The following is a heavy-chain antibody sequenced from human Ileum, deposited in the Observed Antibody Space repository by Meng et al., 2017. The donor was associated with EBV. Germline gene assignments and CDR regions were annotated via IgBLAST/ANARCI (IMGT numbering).Heavy chain of an antibody. CDR3: ARDGYSSGSD. V-gene: IGHV4-61*08. J-gene: IGHJ4*02. CDR1: GGCVRSGGYY. CDR2: IYNSGST. D-gene: IGHD6-19*01. Sequence: QVKLQDAGAGLCTPSEARSLTSSVSGGCVRSGGYYWSGIRQPPGKGLEWIGYIYNSGSTNYNPSLKSRVTISVDTSKNQFSLKLSSVAAADTAVYYCARDGYSSGSDWGQGTLVTVSS.